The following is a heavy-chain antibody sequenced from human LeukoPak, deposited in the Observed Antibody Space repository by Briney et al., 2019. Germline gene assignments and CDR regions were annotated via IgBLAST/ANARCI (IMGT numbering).Heavy chain of an antibody. CDR2: ISHDGSNK. J-gene: IGHJ4*02. CDR3: ARDRPYFDN. V-gene: IGHV3-30*03. D-gene: IGHD6-6*01. Sequence: PGGSLRLSCAASGFTFSSSSMHWVRQAPGKGLEWVAVISHDGSNKHYADSVKGRFTISRDNSKNTLFLQMNNLRPEDTAVYYCARDRPYFDNWGQGTLVTVSS. CDR1: GFTFSSSS.